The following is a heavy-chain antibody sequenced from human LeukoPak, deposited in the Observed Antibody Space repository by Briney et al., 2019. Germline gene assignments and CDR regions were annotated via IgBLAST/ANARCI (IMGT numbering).Heavy chain of an antibody. V-gene: IGHV4-39*07. CDR2: IDYSGST. CDR3: ARGEGIAVYYFDY. J-gene: IGHJ4*02. Sequence: SETLSLTWTVSGGSINSNYYSWGWIRQPPGKGLEWIGSIDYSGSTYYNPSLKSRVTISVDTSKNQFSLKLSSVTAADTAVYYCARGEGIAVYYFDYWGQGTLVTVSS. D-gene: IGHD6-19*01. CDR1: GGSINSNYYS.